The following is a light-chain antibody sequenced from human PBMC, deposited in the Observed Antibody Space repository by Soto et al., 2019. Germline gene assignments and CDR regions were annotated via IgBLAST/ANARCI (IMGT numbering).Light chain of an antibody. J-gene: IGKJ1*01. CDR2: GAS. CDR1: QSVSSNY. V-gene: IGKV3-20*01. Sequence: EIVLTQSPGTLSLSPGERATLSCRASQSVSSNYLAWYQRKPGQAPRLLIYGASSRATDIPNRFSGSGSVTDFTLSITRLEPEDFAVYFCQQYGGSPPTFGHGTKVEIK. CDR3: QQYGGSPPT.